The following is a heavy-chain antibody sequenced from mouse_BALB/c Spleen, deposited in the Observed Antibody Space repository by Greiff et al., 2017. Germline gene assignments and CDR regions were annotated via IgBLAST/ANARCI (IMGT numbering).Heavy chain of an antibody. CDR2: IDPANGNT. V-gene: IGHV14-3*02. Sequence: EVKLQQSGAELVKPGASVKLSCTASGFNIKDTYIHWVKQRPEQGLEWIGRIDPANGNTKYDPKFQGKATITADTSSNTAYLQLSSLTSEDTAVYYCARGVFDYWGQGTTLTVSS. CDR3: ARGVFDY. J-gene: IGHJ2*01. CDR1: GFNIKDTY.